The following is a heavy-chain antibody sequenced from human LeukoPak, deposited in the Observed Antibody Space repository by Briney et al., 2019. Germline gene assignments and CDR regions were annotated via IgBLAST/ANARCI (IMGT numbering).Heavy chain of an antibody. CDR2: MKQDGSEK. D-gene: IGHD3-22*01. CDR3: XXXXNXYDSSVNYFDY. V-gene: IGHV3-7*01. J-gene: IGHJ4*02. CDR1: GFTLSRYW. Sequence: GGSLRLSCAASGFTLSRYWMSWVRQAPGKGLEWVSNMKQDGSEKNYVDSVKGRFTISRDNAENSLHLQMNSLRAEDTAVYYCXXXXNXYDSSVNYFDYWGQGTLVTVSS.